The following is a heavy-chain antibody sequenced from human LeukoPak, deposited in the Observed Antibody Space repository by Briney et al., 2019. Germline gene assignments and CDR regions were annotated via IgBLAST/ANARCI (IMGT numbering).Heavy chain of an antibody. J-gene: IGHJ4*02. CDR2: ITSSSSDI. CDR3: AKGGVPAAIPY. Sequence: GGSLRLSCAASEFTFSSHAMIWVRQAPGKGLEWVSSITSSSSDIFYADSVKGRFTISRDNSKNTLYLQMNSLRAEDTAVYYCAKGGVPAAIPYWGQGTLVTVSS. D-gene: IGHD2-2*02. V-gene: IGHV3-21*04. CDR1: EFTFSSHA.